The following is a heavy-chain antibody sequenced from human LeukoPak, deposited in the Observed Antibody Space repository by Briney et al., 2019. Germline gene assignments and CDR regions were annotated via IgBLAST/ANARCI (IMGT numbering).Heavy chain of an antibody. D-gene: IGHD3-22*01. CDR1: GYTFTSYG. V-gene: IGHV1-18*01. CDR2: ISAYNGNT. CDR3: ARDLGSDSSGYYPNAFDI. Sequence: ASVKVSCKASGYTFTSYGISWVRQAPGQGLEWMGWISAYNGNTNYAQKLQGRVTMTTDTSTSTAYMELRSLRSDDTAVYYCARDLGSDSSGYYPNAFDIWGQGTMVTVSS. J-gene: IGHJ3*02.